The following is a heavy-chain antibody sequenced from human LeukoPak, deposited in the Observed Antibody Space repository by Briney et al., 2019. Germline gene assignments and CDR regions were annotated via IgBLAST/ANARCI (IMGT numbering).Heavy chain of an antibody. CDR2: ISSSSSYI. D-gene: IGHD3-22*01. Sequence: GGSLRLSCAASGITFSSYGMSWVRQAPGKGLEWVSSISSSSSYIYYADSVKGRFTISRDNAKNSLYLQMNSLRAEDTAVYYCARSAVYYDSSGSHFGYWGQGTLVTVSS. V-gene: IGHV3-21*01. J-gene: IGHJ4*02. CDR3: ARSAVYYDSSGSHFGY. CDR1: GITFSSYG.